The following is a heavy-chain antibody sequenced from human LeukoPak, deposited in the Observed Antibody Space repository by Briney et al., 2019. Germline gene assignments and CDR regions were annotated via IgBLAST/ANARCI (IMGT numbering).Heavy chain of an antibody. J-gene: IGHJ6*03. CDR1: GYTFTSYG. D-gene: IGHD6-13*01. V-gene: IGHV1-18*01. CDR2: ISAYNGNT. Sequence: ASVKVSCKASGYTFTSYGISWVRQAPGQGLEWMGWISAYNGNTNYAQKLQGRVTMTTDTSTSTAYMELRSLRSDDTAVYYCATFKVRQQLVDYYYYMDVWGKGTTVTVSS. CDR3: ATFKVRQQLVDYYYYMDV.